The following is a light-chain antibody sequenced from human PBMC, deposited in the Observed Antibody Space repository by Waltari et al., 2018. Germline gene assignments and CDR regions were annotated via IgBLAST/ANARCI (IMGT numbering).Light chain of an antibody. CDR3: QQRSNWTPHT. J-gene: IGKJ2*01. CDR2: YAA. CDR1: QSVGTY. V-gene: IGKV3-11*01. Sequence: EIVLTQSPATLSLSPGETATLSCRASQSVGTYLAWYQQKPGQVPRLLIYYAANRATGIPARFRGSGSGTDFTLTISNLEAEDFAVYYCQQRSNWTPHTFGQGARLEIK.